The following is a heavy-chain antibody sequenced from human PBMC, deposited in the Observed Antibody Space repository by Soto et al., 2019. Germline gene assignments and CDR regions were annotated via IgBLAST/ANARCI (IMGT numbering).Heavy chain of an antibody. CDR1: GFTFSSYA. CDR2: ISGSGGST. D-gene: IGHD3-22*01. CDR3: AKGSYYDSSGYYYGDDDAFDI. J-gene: IGHJ3*02. V-gene: IGHV3-23*01. Sequence: EVQLLESGGGLVQPGGSLRLSCAASGFTFSSYAMSWVRQAPGKGLECVSAISGSGGSTYYADSVKGRFTISRDNSKNTLYLQMNSLRAEDTAVYYCAKGSYYDSSGYYYGDDDAFDIWGQGTMVTVSS.